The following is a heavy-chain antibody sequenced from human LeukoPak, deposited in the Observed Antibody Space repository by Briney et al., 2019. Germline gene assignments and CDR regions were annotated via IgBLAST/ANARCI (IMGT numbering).Heavy chain of an antibody. CDR3: ARESDSGGYRFDS. Sequence: GGSLRLSCAVSGITLSNYGMSWVRQAPGKGLEWIAGISGSAGGTSYADSVKGRFTISRDNNRNTLYLQMNSLRAEDTAVYYCARESDSGGYRFDSWGQGSLVTVSS. CDR1: GITLSNYG. V-gene: IGHV3-23*01. D-gene: IGHD3-22*01. J-gene: IGHJ4*02. CDR2: ISGSAGGT.